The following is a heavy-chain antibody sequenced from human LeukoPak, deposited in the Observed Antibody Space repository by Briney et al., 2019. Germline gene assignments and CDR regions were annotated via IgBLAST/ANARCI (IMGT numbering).Heavy chain of an antibody. CDR1: GGSISGYY. CDR3: ARSDYHGSGSHTSFDAFDI. J-gene: IGHJ3*02. V-gene: IGHV4-59*01. Sequence: PSETLSLTCTVSGGSISGYYWSWIRRPPGKGLEWIGYIDDSGNTNYSPSLKRQVTISVDRSKNQFSLKPNFVTSADTAVYYCARSDYHGSGSHTSFDAFDIWGQGTRVTVSS. D-gene: IGHD3-10*01. CDR2: IDDSGNT.